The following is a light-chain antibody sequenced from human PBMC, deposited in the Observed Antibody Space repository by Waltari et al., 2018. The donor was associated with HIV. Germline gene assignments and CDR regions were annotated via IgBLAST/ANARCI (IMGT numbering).Light chain of an antibody. Sequence: IMMTQSPDSLAVSLYETATVNCKSSHTILDRSSNKHYLAWYQHKPGRPPKLPMYWASTRGSGVPDRCSGSGSGTDFTLTISGLKAEDVAVYYCQQYYYPPHTFGEGTKVEVK. CDR3: QQYYYPPHT. V-gene: IGKV4-1*01. CDR2: WAS. CDR1: HTILDRSSNKHY. J-gene: IGKJ1*01.